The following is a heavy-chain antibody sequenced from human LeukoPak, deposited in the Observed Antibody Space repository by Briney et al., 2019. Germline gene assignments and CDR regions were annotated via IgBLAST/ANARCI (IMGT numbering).Heavy chain of an antibody. D-gene: IGHD5-12*01. CDR2: ISSSGSAI. CDR3: AKVERGSGYDTYYYYGLDV. V-gene: IGHV3-48*01. J-gene: IGHJ6*02. Sequence: PGGSLRLSCAASGFTFSSYSMNWVRQAPGKGLEWVSYISSSGSAIYYTDSVKGRFTISRDNAKSSLYLQMNSLRAEDTAVYYCAKVERGSGYDTYYYYGLDVWGQGTTVTVSS. CDR1: GFTFSSYS.